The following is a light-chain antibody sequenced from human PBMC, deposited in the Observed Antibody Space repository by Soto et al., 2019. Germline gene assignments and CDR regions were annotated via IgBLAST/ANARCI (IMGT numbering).Light chain of an antibody. J-gene: IGKJ1*01. CDR3: HHYET. Sequence: EIVLTQSPGTLSLSAGDRASLSCRASQSVSRSYLGWYQQKPGQAPRLLMYGASIRAAGVPDRFSGSGSGTEFTLTISRLEPEDFTVYYCHHYETFGQGTKV. CDR1: QSVSRSY. V-gene: IGKV3-20*01. CDR2: GAS.